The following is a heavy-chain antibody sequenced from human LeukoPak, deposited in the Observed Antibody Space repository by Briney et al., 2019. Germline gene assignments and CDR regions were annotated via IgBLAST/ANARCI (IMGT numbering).Heavy chain of an antibody. J-gene: IGHJ5*02. Sequence: GASVKVSCKASGYTFRSHDINWVRQATGQGLEWMGWVSPKTGRAGYAQKFQGRVYMSTNASLSTAYMELSSLRSDDTAVYFCARESERSDGWFDPWGQGTLVTVSS. CDR3: ARESERSDGWFDP. D-gene: IGHD1-1*01. CDR2: VSPKTGRA. V-gene: IGHV1-8*01. CDR1: GYTFRSHD.